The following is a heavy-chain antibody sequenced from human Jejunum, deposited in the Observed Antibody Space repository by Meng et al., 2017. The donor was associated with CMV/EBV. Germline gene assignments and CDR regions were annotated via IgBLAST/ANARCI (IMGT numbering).Heavy chain of an antibody. J-gene: IGHJ4*02. Sequence: SNYAMTWVRQPPGKGLEWVSGISSSGDNTNYADSVKGRFTISRDNSQNTLDLQMNSLRAEDTAVYYCATPPRNYNSNWYTYSFAYWGQGTLVTVSS. V-gene: IGHV3-23*01. CDR1: SNYA. CDR3: ATPPRNYNSNWYTYSFAY. CDR2: ISSSGDNT. D-gene: IGHD6-13*01.